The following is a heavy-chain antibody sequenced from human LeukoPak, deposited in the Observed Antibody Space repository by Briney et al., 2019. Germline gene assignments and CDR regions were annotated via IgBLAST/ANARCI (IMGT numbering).Heavy chain of an antibody. CDR3: ARDLYRIVVVPHYFDY. CDR2: IKKDGSEK. D-gene: IGHD3-22*01. J-gene: IGHJ4*02. Sequence: GGSLRLSCVASGFTFSTYVMGWVRQAPGKGLEWVANIKKDGSEKYYVDSVKGRFTISRDNAKNSLYLQMNSLRAEDTAVYYCARDLYRIVVVPHYFDYWGQGTLVTVSS. V-gene: IGHV3-7*01. CDR1: GFTFSTYV.